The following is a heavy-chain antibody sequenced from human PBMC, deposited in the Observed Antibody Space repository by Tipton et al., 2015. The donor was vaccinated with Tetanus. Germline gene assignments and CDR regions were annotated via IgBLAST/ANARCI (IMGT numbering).Heavy chain of an antibody. CDR2: IKQDGSEK. D-gene: IGHD4-11*01. CDR1: GFTLSTYW. CDR3: ASGSTLDY. V-gene: IGHV3-7*01. Sequence: SLRLSCAASGFTLSTYWMSWVRQAPGKGLEWVASIKQDGSEKYYVDSVKGRFTISRDNAKNSLHLQMNSLAAEDSAVYYCASGSTLDYWGQGTLVTVSS. J-gene: IGHJ4*02.